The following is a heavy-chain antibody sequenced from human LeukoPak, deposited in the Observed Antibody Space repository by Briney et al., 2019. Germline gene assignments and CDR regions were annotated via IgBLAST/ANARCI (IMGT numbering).Heavy chain of an antibody. CDR1: GFTFSSYS. V-gene: IGHV3-48*01. D-gene: IGHD2-15*01. CDR3: ARDQYSRMVAAPFDY. J-gene: IGHJ4*02. CDR2: ISSSSSTI. Sequence: GGSLRLSCAASGFTFSSYSMNWVRQAPGKGLEWVSYISSSSSTIYYADPVKGRFTISRDNAKNSLYLQMNSLRAEDTAVYYCARDQYSRMVAAPFDYWGQGTLVTVSS.